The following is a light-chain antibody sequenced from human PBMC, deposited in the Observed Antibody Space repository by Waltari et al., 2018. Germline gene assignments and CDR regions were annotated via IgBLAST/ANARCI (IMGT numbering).Light chain of an antibody. CDR1: SSDVGVYNY. CDR3: SSYISSDTLEL. Sequence: HSALTQPASVSGSPGQSITISCTGTSSDVGVYNYVSRYQQHPGKAPKLMIYDVSNRPSGVSNRFSGSKSGNTASLTISGLQAEDEADYYCSSYISSDTLELFGGGTSLTVL. CDR2: DVS. J-gene: IGLJ2*01. V-gene: IGLV2-14*03.